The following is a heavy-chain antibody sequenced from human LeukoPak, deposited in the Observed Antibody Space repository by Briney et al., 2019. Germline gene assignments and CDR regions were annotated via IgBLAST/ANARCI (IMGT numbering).Heavy chain of an antibody. CDR3: ARYYYGSGSYLFDY. CDR1: GYTFTGYY. CDR2: INPNSGGT. V-gene: IGHV1-2*02. J-gene: IGHJ4*02. Sequence: ASVKVSCKASGYTFTGYYMHWVRQAPGQGLEWMGWINPNSGGTNYAQKFQGRVTMTRDTSISTAYMELSRLRSDDTAVYYCARYYYGSGSYLFDYWGQGTLVTVSS. D-gene: IGHD3-10*01.